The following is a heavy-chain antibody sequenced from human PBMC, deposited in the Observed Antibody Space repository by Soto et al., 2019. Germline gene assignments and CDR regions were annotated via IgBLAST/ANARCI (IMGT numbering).Heavy chain of an antibody. J-gene: IGHJ6*02. CDR1: GFTFSSYA. Sequence: GGSLRLSCAASGFTFSSYAMHWVRQAPGKGLEWVAVISYDGSNKYYADSVKGRFTISRDNSKNTLYLQMNSLRAEDTAVYYCARLKPNYDFWSGYASEAPYYGMDVWGQGTTVTVSS. V-gene: IGHV3-30-3*01. CDR2: ISYDGSNK. CDR3: ARLKPNYDFWSGYASEAPYYGMDV. D-gene: IGHD3-3*01.